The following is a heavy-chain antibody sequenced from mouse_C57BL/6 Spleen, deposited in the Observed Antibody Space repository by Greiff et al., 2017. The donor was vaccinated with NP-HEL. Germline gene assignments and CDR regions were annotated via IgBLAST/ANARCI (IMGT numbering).Heavy chain of an antibody. CDR1: GYTFTDYN. Sequence: DVQLQESGPELVKPGASVKIPCKASGYTFTDYNMDWVKQSHGKSLEWIGDINPNNGGTIYNQKFKGKATLTVDKSSSTAYMELRSLTSEDTAVYYCARKHGNYEVDYYFDYWGQGTTLTVSS. V-gene: IGHV1-18*01. D-gene: IGHD2-1*01. J-gene: IGHJ2*01. CDR2: INPNNGGT. CDR3: ARKHGNYEVDYYFDY.